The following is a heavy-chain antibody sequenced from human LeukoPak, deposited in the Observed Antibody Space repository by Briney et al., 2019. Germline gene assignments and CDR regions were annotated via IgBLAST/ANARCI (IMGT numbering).Heavy chain of an antibody. CDR3: AKGHNWNPTGAMDV. V-gene: IGHV3-9*03. CDR2: ISWNSGSI. CDR1: GFTFDDYA. J-gene: IGHJ6*03. Sequence: GRSLRLSCAASGFTFDDYAMHWVRQAPGKGLEWVSGISWNSGSIGYADSVKGRFTISRDNAKNSLYLQMNSLRAEDMALYYCAKGHNWNPTGAMDVWGKGTTATVSS. D-gene: IGHD1-1*01.